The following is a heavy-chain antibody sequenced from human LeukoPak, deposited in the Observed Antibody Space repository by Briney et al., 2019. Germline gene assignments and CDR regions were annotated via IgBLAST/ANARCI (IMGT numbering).Heavy chain of an antibody. D-gene: IGHD3-10*01. J-gene: IGHJ4*02. CDR2: IDQSGST. CDR3: AINDGSGSYYKSDY. V-gene: IGHV4-34*01. CDR1: GGSFSGYY. Sequence: PSETLSLTCAVYGGSFSGYYWRWIRQPPGKGLEWIGEIDQSGSTNYNPSLKSRVTITIDTSKNQFSLKVNSVTAADTAVYYCAINDGSGSYYKSDYWGQGTLVTVSS.